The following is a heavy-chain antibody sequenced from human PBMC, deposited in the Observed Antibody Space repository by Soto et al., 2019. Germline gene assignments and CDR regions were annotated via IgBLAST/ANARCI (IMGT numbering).Heavy chain of an antibody. Sequence: GVSVKVSCKASGFRFASYGIGWVRQAPGQGLEWMGWINAYNGNTNYAQNLQGRVTLTTDTSTSTAYMELRSLRSNDTAVYYCAMVDVYVTPSPQDVWGQGTTVTVSS. D-gene: IGHD3-16*01. CDR1: GFRFASYG. CDR2: INAYNGNT. J-gene: IGHJ6*02. V-gene: IGHV1-18*01. CDR3: AMVDVYVTPSPQDV.